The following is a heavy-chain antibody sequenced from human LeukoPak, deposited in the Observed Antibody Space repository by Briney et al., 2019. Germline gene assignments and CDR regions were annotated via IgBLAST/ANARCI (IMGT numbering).Heavy chain of an antibody. CDR3: VRDFLGESGAGGY. J-gene: IGHJ4*02. Sequence: GGSLRLSCATPTFTFSSYTMNWVRQAPGKGLEWVSSISPSGNSKYHADSVKGRFTISRDNAENSLYMQMNSLRAEDTGVYYCVRDFLGESGAGGYWGQGNLVTVSS. D-gene: IGHD3-10*01. CDR1: TFTFSSYT. CDR2: ISPSGNSK. V-gene: IGHV3-21*01.